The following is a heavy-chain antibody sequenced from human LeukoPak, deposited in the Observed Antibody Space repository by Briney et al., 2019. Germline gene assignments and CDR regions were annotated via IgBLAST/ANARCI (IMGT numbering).Heavy chain of an antibody. J-gene: IGHJ6*02. CDR2: IYYSGST. D-gene: IGHD3-10*01. CDR1: GGSISSGDYY. CDR3: ARDGPLYGSKNYYYYGMDV. Sequence: SETLSLTCTVSGGSISSGDYYWSWIRQPPGKGLEWIGYIYYSGSTYYNPSLKSRVTISVATSKNQFSLKLTSVTAADTAVYYCARDGPLYGSKNYYYYGMDVWGQGTTVTVSS. V-gene: IGHV4-30-4*08.